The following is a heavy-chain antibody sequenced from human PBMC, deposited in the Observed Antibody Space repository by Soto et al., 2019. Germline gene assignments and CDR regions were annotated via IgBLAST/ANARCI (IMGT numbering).Heavy chain of an antibody. CDR3: ARYIAYCTNGVCYTGRNNWFDP. J-gene: IGHJ5*02. Sequence: SETLSLTCTVSGGSISSGGYYWSWIRQHPGKGLEWIGYIYYSGSTYYNPSLKSRVTISVDTSKNQFSLKLSSVTAADTAVYYCARYIAYCTNGVCYTGRNNWFDPWGQGTLVTVSS. CDR1: GGSISSGGYY. V-gene: IGHV4-31*03. D-gene: IGHD2-8*01. CDR2: IYYSGST.